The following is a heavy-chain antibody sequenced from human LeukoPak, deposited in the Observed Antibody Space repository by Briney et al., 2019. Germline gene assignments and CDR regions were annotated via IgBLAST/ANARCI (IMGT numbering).Heavy chain of an antibody. CDR2: TNPNSGGT. CDR1: GYTFTGYY. D-gene: IGHD4-17*01. Sequence: ASVKVSCKASGYTFTGYYMHWVRQAPRQGLEWMGWTNPNSGGTNYAQKFQGWVTMTRDTSISTAYMELSRLRSDDTAVYYCARGPPSPTVTTSWDFDYWGQGTLVTVSS. V-gene: IGHV1-2*04. J-gene: IGHJ4*02. CDR3: ARGPPSPTVTTSWDFDY.